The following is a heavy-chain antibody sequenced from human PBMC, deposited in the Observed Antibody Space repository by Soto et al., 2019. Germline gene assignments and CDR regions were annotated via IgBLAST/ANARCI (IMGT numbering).Heavy chain of an antibody. J-gene: IGHJ4*02. Sequence: VQLGQSGAEVKKPGASVKLSCRSSGYTFTHYYIHWVRQAPGQGLEWLAIINPASGSTNYAQDFQGRVTLTMNTSTTTVYMELSGLRAEDTAIFCCATDLAGGDYWGQGTLVTVSS. D-gene: IGHD3-3*02. V-gene: IGHV1-46*01. CDR2: INPASGST. CDR3: ATDLAGGDY. CDR1: GYTFTHYY.